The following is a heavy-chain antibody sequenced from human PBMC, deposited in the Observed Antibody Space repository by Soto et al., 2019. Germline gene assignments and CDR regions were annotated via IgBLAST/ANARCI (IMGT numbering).Heavy chain of an antibody. CDR3: AKVRYSSPMGYYYGMDV. CDR1: RVAFSKFI. D-gene: IGHD6-19*01. CDR2: IIPIFGTA. V-gene: IGHV1-69*13. Sequence: SVKVSFKASRVAFSKFIVTWVRQAPGLGLEWVGGIIPIFGTANYAQKFQGRVTITADESTSTSYMEVNNLRSEDTAVYYCAKVRYSSPMGYYYGMDVWGQGTTVTVSS. J-gene: IGHJ6*02.